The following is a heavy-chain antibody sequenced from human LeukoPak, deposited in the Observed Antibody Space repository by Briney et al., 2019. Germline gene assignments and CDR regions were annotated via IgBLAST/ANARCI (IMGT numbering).Heavy chain of an antibody. CDR2: ISAHNGNT. CDR1: GYTFINYG. Sequence: ASVKVSCKASGYTFINYGISWVRQAPGPELEWMGWISAHNGNTNYAQKVQGRVTMTADISTSTAYMELRSLRSDDTAVYYCARLDTDMVYWYSDLWGRGTLVTVSS. J-gene: IGHJ2*01. D-gene: IGHD5-18*01. CDR3: ARLDTDMVYWYSDL. V-gene: IGHV1-18*01.